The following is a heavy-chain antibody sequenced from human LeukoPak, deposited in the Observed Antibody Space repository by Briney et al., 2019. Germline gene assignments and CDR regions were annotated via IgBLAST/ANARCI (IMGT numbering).Heavy chain of an antibody. J-gene: IGHJ3*02. D-gene: IGHD4-23*01. CDR1: GFTFSSYG. Sequence: GGSLRLSCGASGFTFSSYGMHWVRQAPGEGLEWVAVISYDGSNKYYADSVKGRFTISRDSSKNTLYLQMNSLRAEDTAVYYCAKDTVGAFDIWGQGTMVTVSS. CDR3: AKDTVGAFDI. V-gene: IGHV3-30*18. CDR2: ISYDGSNK.